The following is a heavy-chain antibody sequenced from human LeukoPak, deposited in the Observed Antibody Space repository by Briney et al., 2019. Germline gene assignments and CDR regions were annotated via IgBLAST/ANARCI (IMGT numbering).Heavy chain of an antibody. J-gene: IGHJ3*02. V-gene: IGHV4-4*02. Sequence: PSGTLSLTCAVSGGSIISSNWWSWVRQPPGKGLEWIGSIYYSGTTYYNPSLKSRVTISVDTSKNQFSLKLSSVTAADTAVYYCARSGEDIVVVVAARGDAFDIWGQGTMVTVSS. CDR3: ARSGEDIVVVVAARGDAFDI. D-gene: IGHD2-15*01. CDR1: GGSIISSNW. CDR2: IYYSGTT.